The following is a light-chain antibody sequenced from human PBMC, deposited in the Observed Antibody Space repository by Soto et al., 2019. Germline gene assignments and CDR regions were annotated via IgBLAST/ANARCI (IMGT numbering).Light chain of an antibody. CDR2: LNSDGSH. Sequence: QSVLTQPPSASASLGASVKLTCTLSSGHNSYAIAWHQQQPEKGPRYLMKLNSDGSHSKGDGIPDSFSGSSSGAERYLTISSLQSEDEADYYCQTWSTDIRVFGGGTKVTVL. V-gene: IGLV4-69*01. CDR1: SGHNSYA. CDR3: QTWSTDIRV. J-gene: IGLJ3*02.